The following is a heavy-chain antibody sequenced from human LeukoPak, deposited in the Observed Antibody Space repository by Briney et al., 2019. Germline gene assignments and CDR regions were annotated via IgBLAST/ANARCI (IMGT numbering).Heavy chain of an antibody. J-gene: IGHJ6*02. CDR3: ARVGLYYYYGMDV. V-gene: IGHV4-38-2*02. Sequence: SETLSLTCTVSGFSVRSTYYWGWIRQPPGKGLEWIGSIYQSGSTFSNPSLKSRVTKSVDTSKNQFSLRLSSVTAADTAVYYCARVGLYYYYGMDVWGQGTTVTVSS. CDR2: IYQSGST. CDR1: GFSVRSTYY.